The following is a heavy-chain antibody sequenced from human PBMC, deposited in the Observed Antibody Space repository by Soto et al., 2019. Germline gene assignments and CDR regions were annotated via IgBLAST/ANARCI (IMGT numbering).Heavy chain of an antibody. CDR3: ARVSVDRETRNYYGMDV. D-gene: IGHD5-12*01. V-gene: IGHV1-69*06. CDR1: GGTFSSYA. Sequence: SVKVSCKASGGTFSSYAISWVRQAPGQGLEWMGGIIPIFGTANYAQKFQGRVTITADKSTSTAYMELSSLRSEDTAVYYCARVSVDRETRNYYGMDVWGQGTTVTVSS. J-gene: IGHJ6*02. CDR2: IIPIFGTA.